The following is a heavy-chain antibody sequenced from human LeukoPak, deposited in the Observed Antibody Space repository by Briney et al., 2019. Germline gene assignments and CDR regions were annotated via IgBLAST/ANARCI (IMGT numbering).Heavy chain of an antibody. V-gene: IGHV3-30*18. Sequence: GGSLRLSCAASGFTFSGYSMNWVRQAPGKGLEWVAVISYDGTNKNYADSVKGRFTISRDNSKNTLYLQMNRLRAYDTAVYYCANGGGVRGVTIASFEYWGQGTLVTVSS. CDR3: ANGGGVRGVTIASFEY. J-gene: IGHJ4*02. CDR1: GFTFSGYS. CDR2: ISYDGTNK. D-gene: IGHD3-10*01.